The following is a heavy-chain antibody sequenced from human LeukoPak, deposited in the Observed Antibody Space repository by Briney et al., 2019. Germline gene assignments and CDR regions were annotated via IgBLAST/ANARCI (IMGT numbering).Heavy chain of an antibody. Sequence: GSLRLSCEASGLTFNKYWMTWVRQAPGKGLEWVANIKQDGSEKNYVDSVKGRFTISRDNAKNSLSLRMNSLSAEDTAVCCCATGYSSGWYFYFQHWGQGSLVSVSS. CDR3: ATGYSSGWYFYFQH. J-gene: IGHJ1*01. CDR2: IKQDGSEK. D-gene: IGHD6-13*01. V-gene: IGHV3-7*01. CDR1: GLTFNKYW.